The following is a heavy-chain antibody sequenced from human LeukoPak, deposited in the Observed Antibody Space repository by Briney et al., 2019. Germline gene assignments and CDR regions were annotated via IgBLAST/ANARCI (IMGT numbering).Heavy chain of an antibody. CDR2: ISYDGTDK. J-gene: IGHJ6*02. CDR3: VSNFEGGKCFSLWFCGMDV. V-gene: IGHV3-30*03. D-gene: IGHD3-9*01. CDR1: GFTFNTYG. Sequence: GRSLRLSCTASGFTFNTYGMHWVRQAPGKGLEWVAVISYDGTDKYYADSVKGRFTISRDNSKNILYLQMSSLSAEDTAVYYCVSNFEGGKCFSLWFCGMDVWGQGTAVTVSS.